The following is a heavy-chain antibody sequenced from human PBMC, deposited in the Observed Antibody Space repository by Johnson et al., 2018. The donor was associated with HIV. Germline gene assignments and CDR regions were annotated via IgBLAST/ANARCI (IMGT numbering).Heavy chain of an antibody. CDR3: ATNRGGAFDI. J-gene: IGHJ3*02. CDR1: GFTFDDYA. D-gene: IGHD3-16*01. CDR2: ISWNSGSI. V-gene: IGHV3-9*01. Sequence: VQLVESGGGVVRPGGSLRLSCAPSGFTFDDYAMHWVRQAPGKGLEWVSGISWNSGSIGYADSVKGRFTISRDNAKNSLYLQMNSLRAEDTAVYYCATNRGGAFDIWGQGTMVTVSS.